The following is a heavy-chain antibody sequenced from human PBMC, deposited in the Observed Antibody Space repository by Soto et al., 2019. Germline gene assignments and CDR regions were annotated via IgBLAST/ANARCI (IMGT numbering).Heavy chain of an antibody. CDR1: GGSISSSSYY. V-gene: IGHV4-39*07. Sequence: PSETLSLTCTVSGGSISSSSYYWGWIRQPPGKGLEWVGSIYYSGSTYYNPSLKSRLTISVDTSKNQFSLKLNSVTAADTAMFYCATQGFYRMGVWGRGTTVTVSS. CDR3: ATQGFYRMGV. J-gene: IGHJ6*02. CDR2: IYYSGST.